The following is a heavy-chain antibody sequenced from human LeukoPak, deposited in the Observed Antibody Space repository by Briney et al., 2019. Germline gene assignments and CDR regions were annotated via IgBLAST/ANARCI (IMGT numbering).Heavy chain of an antibody. CDR2: IIPIFGTA. Sequence: SVKVSCKASGGTFSSYAISWVRQAPGQGLEWMGGIIPIFGTANYAQKFQGRVTITADESTSTAYMELSSLRSEDTAVYYCARGPSQACSSTSCYYGGGPAYYYYYMDVWGKGTTVTVSS. CDR1: GGTFSSYA. CDR3: ARGPSQACSSTSCYYGGGPAYYYYYMDV. V-gene: IGHV1-69*01. D-gene: IGHD2-2*01. J-gene: IGHJ6*03.